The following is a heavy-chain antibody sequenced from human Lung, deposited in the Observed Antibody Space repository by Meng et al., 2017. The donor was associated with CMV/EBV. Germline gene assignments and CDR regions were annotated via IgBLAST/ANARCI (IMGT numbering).Heavy chain of an antibody. V-gene: IGHV3-53*01. CDR3: ARIAEGAQYNWLDP. J-gene: IGHJ5*02. D-gene: IGHD6-13*01. CDR2: IYSSGST. Sequence: AASGFHVSSNYMIWVRQAPGEELKWVSVIYSSGSTYYADSVKCRFTISRDDSENTLYLQMNNLRDDDTAVYFCARIAEGAQYNWLDPWGQGTLVTVSS. CDR1: GFHVSSNY.